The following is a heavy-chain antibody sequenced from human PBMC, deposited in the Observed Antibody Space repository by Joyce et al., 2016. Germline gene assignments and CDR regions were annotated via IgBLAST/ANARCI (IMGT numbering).Heavy chain of an antibody. D-gene: IGHD6-25*01. J-gene: IGHJ4*02. V-gene: IGHV3-30*18. Sequence: QAQLVESGGGVVQPGRSLRLSCAVSGITFRGYGMHWVRQAPGKGLEWVAVISNDGKNKNYADSVKGRFTVSRDNSKKILSLQMNSLRPEDTAVYYCAKDRETSAVLDFWGQGTPVTVSS. CDR1: GITFRGYG. CDR3: AKDRETSAVLDF. CDR2: ISNDGKNK.